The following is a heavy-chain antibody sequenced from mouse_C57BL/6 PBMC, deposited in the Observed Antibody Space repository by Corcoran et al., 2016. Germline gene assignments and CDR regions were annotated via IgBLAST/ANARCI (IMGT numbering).Heavy chain of an antibody. CDR3: AREGDGYSNYAMDY. J-gene: IGHJ4*01. Sequence: QVQLQQSGAELVKPGASVKISCKASGNAFSSYWMNWVKQRPGKGLEWIGQIYPGDGDTNYNGKFKGKATLTADKSSSTAYMQLSSLTSEDSAVYFCAREGDGYSNYAMDYWGQGTSVTVSS. CDR1: GNAFSSYW. V-gene: IGHV1-80*01. D-gene: IGHD2-3*01. CDR2: IYPGDGDT.